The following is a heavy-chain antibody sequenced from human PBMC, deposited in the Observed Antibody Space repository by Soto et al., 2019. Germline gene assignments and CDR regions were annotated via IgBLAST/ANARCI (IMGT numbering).Heavy chain of an antibody. CDR2: MDPNTGNT. CDR1: AYTFTNYD. CDR3: ARNPANTGYFEY. V-gene: IGHV1-8*01. D-gene: IGHD1-1*01. J-gene: IGHJ4*02. Sequence: QVQLVQSGAEVKKPGASVKVSCKAFAYTFTNYDINWVRQAPGQGLEWMGWMDPNTGNTGYARKFQGRLTLTRDTSISTAYLELSSLTSEDTADYYCARNPANTGYFEYWGQGTLVIVSS.